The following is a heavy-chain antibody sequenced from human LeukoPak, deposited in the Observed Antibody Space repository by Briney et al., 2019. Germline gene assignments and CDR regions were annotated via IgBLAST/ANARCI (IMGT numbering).Heavy chain of an antibody. CDR3: ARTSDFDY. V-gene: IGHV1-2*02. CDR2: INPKSGAT. Sequence: ASVKVSCKASGYTFTGYYMHWVRQAPGQGLEGMGWINPKSGATNYTQKFQRRVTMTRDTSISTAYMELGRLTSDDTAVYYCARTSDFDYWGQGTLVTVSS. J-gene: IGHJ4*02. CDR1: GYTFTGYY.